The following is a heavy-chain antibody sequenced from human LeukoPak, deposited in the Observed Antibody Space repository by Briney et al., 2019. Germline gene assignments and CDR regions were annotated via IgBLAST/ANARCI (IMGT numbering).Heavy chain of an antibody. CDR3: AREYGSGSYYYDY. J-gene: IGHJ4*02. V-gene: IGHV3-23*01. Sequence: GSLRLSCAASGFTFTSYAMSWVRQAPGKGLEWVSAISCSGGSSHYADSVKGRFTLSRDISKSTPYQQMNRLRGEDTAVYYCAREYGSGSYYYDYWGQGTLVTVSS. CDR2: ISCSGGSS. D-gene: IGHD3-10*01. CDR1: GFTFTSYA.